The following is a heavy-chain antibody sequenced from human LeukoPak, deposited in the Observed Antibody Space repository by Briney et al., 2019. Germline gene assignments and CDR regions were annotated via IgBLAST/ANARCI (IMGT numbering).Heavy chain of an antibody. CDR2: INPHGGGT. D-gene: IGHD2-21*02. CDR3: VREGNELLSKNFDY. V-gene: IGHV1-2*02. CDR1: GFTFTGYY. J-gene: IGHJ4*02. Sequence: ASVKVSCKASGFTFTGYYIHWVRQAPGQGLEWMGYINPHGGGTNSPQKFQGRVTMTTDTSISAAYMELSGLISDDTAMYYCVREGNELLSKNFDYWGQGTLVTVSS.